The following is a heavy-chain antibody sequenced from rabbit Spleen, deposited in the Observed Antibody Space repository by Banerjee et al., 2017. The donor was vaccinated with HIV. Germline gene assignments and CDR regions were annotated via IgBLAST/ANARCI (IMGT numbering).Heavy chain of an antibody. CDR2: IYAGSSGST. D-gene: IGHD2-1*01. Sequence: QSLEESGGDLVKPGASLTLTCTASGFSFSSSYYMCWVRQAPGKGLEWIACIYAGSSGSTYYASWAKGRFTISKTSSTTVTLQMTSLTAADTATYFCARDSYDDYGDYHTNGMDLWGQGTLVTVS. CDR3: ARDSYDDYGDYHTNGMDL. V-gene: IGHV1S40*01. CDR1: GFSFSSSYY. J-gene: IGHJ6*01.